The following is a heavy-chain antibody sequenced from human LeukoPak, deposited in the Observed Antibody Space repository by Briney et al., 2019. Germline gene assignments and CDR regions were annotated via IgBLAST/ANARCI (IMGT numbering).Heavy chain of an antibody. D-gene: IGHD3-22*01. Sequence: SETLSLTCTVSGGSISSGNYYWSWIRQPPGKGLEWIGYIHYSGSTNYNPSLKSRVTMSVDTSKNQFSLKLSSVTAADTAVYYCARDRYYYDSSGYIRMDVWAKGPRSPSP. CDR2: IHYSGST. V-gene: IGHV4-61*01. CDR3: ARDRYYYDSSGYIRMDV. CDR1: GGSISSGNYY. J-gene: IGHJ6*03.